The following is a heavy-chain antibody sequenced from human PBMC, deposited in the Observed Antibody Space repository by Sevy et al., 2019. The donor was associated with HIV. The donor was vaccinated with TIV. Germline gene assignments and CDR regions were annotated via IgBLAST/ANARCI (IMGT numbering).Heavy chain of an antibody. CDR3: ARVLYIAAGGTQSDYGMDV. V-gene: IGHV3-13*01. CDR1: GFTFSSYD. J-gene: IGHJ6*02. Sequence: GESLKISCAASGFTFSSYDMHWVRQATGKGLEWVSAIGTAGDTYYPGSVKGRFTISRENAKNSLYLQMNSLRAGDTAVYHCARVLYIAAGGTQSDYGMDVWGQGTTVTVSS. D-gene: IGHD6-13*01. CDR2: IGTAGDT.